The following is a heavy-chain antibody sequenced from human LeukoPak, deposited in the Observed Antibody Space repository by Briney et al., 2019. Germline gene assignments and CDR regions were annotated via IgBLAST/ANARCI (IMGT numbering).Heavy chain of an antibody. CDR3: ARSPSYYDILTGYSWGYYGMDV. J-gene: IGHJ6*02. CDR1: GYTFTSHA. D-gene: IGHD3-9*01. CDR2: INAGNGNT. Sequence: ASVKVSCKASGYTFTSHAMHWVRQAPGQRLEWMGWINAGNGNTKYSQKLQGRVTITRDTSASTAYMELSSLRSEDTAVYYCARSPSYYDILTGYSWGYYGMDVWGQGTTVTVSS. V-gene: IGHV1-3*01.